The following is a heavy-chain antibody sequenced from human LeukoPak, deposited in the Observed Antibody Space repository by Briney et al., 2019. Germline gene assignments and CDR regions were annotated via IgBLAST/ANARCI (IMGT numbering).Heavy chain of an antibody. V-gene: IGHV4-59*01. CDR3: ARGDFTAMVFDF. D-gene: IGHD5-18*01. CDR1: GGSMSGYY. Sequence: SETLSLTCTVFGGSMSGYYWSWIRQPPGKGLEWIGYIYYSASTNYNPSLKSRVTISVDTSKKQFSLNLRSVTAADTAVYYCARGDFTAMVFDFWGQGSLVAVSS. CDR2: IYYSAST. J-gene: IGHJ4*02.